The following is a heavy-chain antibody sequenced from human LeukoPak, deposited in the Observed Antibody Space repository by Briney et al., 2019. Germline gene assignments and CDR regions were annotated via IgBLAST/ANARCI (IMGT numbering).Heavy chain of an antibody. CDR1: GGSITSYY. J-gene: IGHJ6*02. Sequence: SETLSLTCTVSGGSITSYYWSWIRQPPGKGLEWIGYIYYSGSTNYNPSLKSRVTISVDTSKKYLSLKLRSVTAADTAVYYCARGPSDSYGMGVWGQGTTVTVSS. V-gene: IGHV4-59*01. CDR2: IYYSGST. CDR3: ARGPSDSYGMGV.